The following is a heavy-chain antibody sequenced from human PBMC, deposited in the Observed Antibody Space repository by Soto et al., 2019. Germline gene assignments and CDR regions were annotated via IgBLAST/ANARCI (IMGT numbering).Heavy chain of an antibody. J-gene: IGHJ3*02. Sequence: QVQLVESGGGVVQPGRSLRLSCAASGFTFNFFAMHRVRQAPGKGLEWVAAVSKDGSNTYYADSVKGRFTISRDNPKNTLYLQMNSLRVEDTAVYYCARDIWWEPGVDAFHIWGQGTMVTVSP. V-gene: IGHV3-30-3*01. D-gene: IGHD1-26*01. CDR3: ARDIWWEPGVDAFHI. CDR2: VSKDGSNT. CDR1: GFTFNFFA.